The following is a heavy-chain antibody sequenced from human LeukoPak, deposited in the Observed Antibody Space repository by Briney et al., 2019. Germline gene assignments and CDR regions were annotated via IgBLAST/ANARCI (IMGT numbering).Heavy chain of an antibody. Sequence: AASVKVSCKASGYTFTSYGISWVRQAPGQGLEWMGWISAYNGSTNYAQKLQGRVTMTTDTSTSTAYMELRSLRSDDTAVYYCASDPVWDYDLWSGYYSYWGQGTLVTVSS. D-gene: IGHD3-3*01. CDR3: ASDPVWDYDLWSGYYSY. V-gene: IGHV1-18*01. CDR1: GYTFTSYG. CDR2: ISAYNGST. J-gene: IGHJ4*02.